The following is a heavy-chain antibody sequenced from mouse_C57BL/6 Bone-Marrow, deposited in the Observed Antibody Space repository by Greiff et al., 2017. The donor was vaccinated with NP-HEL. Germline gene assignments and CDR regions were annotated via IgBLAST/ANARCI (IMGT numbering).Heavy chain of an antibody. CDR3: ALYYYGSSPDY. V-gene: IGHV14-3*01. CDR1: GFNFKNTY. CDR2: LYPANGNT. D-gene: IGHD1-1*01. J-gene: IGHJ2*01. Sequence: EVQVVQSVAELVRPGASVKLSCTASGFNFKNTYMNWVKQRPEQGLEWIGRLYPANGNTKYAQKFKGKATITADTSSNTAYLQLSSLTSEETAIYYCALYYYGSSPDYWGQGTTLTVSS.